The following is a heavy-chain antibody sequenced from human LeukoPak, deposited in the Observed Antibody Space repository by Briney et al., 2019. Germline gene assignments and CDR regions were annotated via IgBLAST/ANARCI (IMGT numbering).Heavy chain of an antibody. Sequence: PSETPSLTCTVSGGSISSSSYYWGWIRQPPGKGLEWIGSIYYSGSTYYNSSLKSRVTMSVDTSKNQFSLRLSSVTAADTAVYYCARQSTALVLIDYWGQGTLVTVSS. CDR3: ARQSTALVLIDY. V-gene: IGHV4-39*01. D-gene: IGHD5-18*01. CDR1: GGSISSSSYY. J-gene: IGHJ4*02. CDR2: IYYSGST.